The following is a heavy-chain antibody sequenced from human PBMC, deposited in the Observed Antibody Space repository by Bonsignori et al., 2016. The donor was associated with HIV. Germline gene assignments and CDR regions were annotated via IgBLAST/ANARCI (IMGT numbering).Heavy chain of an antibody. Sequence: WIRQPPGKGLEWVANIKQDGSEKYYVDSVKGRFTISRDNAKNSLYLQMNSLRAEDTAVYYCASGHSGYDWPLKNWGQGTLVTVSS. CDR3: ASGHSGYDWPLKN. CDR2: IKQDGSEK. D-gene: IGHD5-12*01. J-gene: IGHJ4*02. V-gene: IGHV3-7*01.